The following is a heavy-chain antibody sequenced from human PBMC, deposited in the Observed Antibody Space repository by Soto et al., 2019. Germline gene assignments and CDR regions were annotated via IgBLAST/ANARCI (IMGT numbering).Heavy chain of an antibody. CDR2: XXXSXNX. J-gene: IGHJ4*02. D-gene: IGHD4-17*01. CDR1: GGFISSYY. Sequence: PSETLSVTCSASGGFISSYYCSWIRQTPAKGLEXIGYXXXSXNXXXNXXXXSRVTMSVDTSKNQFSLRLTSVTAADTAVYFCARGAGDYATPFDYWGPGTLVTVSS. CDR3: ARGAGDYATPFDY. V-gene: IGHV4-59*01.